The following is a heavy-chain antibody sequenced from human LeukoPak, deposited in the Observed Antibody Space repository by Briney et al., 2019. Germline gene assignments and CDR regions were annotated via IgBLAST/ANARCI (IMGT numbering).Heavy chain of an antibody. Sequence: GESLKISCKGSGYRFTSYWITWVRQMPGRGLEWMGTIDPSDSYTNYSPSFQGHVTISADKSISTAYLQWSSLKASDTAMYYCARKISGSYYGLDYWGQGTLVTVSS. J-gene: IGHJ4*02. CDR1: GYRFTSYW. V-gene: IGHV5-10-1*01. D-gene: IGHD1-26*01. CDR2: IDPSDSYT. CDR3: ARKISGSYYGLDY.